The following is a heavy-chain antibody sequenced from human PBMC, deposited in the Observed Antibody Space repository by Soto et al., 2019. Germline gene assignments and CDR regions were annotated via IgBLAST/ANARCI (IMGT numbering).Heavy chain of an antibody. CDR2: ISGSGGST. V-gene: IGHV3-23*01. J-gene: IGHJ6*02. CDR3: AKDQDYDSSGYYPRPRTPEGYGMDV. D-gene: IGHD3-22*01. CDR1: GFTFSSYA. Sequence: PGGSLRLSCAASGFTFSSYAMSWVRQAPGKGLEWVSAISGSGGSTYYAESVKGRITISRDNSKNTLYLQMNSLRAEDTAVYYCAKDQDYDSSGYYPRPRTPEGYGMDVWGQGTTVTVSS.